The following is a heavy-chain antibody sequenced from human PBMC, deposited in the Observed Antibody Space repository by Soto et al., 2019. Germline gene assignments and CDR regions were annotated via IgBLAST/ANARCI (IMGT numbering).Heavy chain of an antibody. CDR3: ARQIYDSDSGPNFQYYFDS. V-gene: IGHV3-72*01. D-gene: IGHD3-22*01. CDR1: GFSLSDHY. CDR2: SRDKAQGYST. Sequence: EVQLVESGGGLVQPGGSLRLSCAASGFSLSDHYIDWVRQAPGKGLEWVGRSRDKAQGYSTEYAASVKGRFTTSRDDSKNSVLLQMNSLKTEDTAVYYCARQIYDSDSGPNFQYYFDSWGQGTLVTVSS. J-gene: IGHJ4*02.